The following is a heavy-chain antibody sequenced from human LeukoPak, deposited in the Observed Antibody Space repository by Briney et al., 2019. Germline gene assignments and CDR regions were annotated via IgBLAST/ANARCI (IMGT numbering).Heavy chain of an antibody. Sequence: GGSLRLSCAASGFSFSDYAMSWARQAPGKGLEWVATMSANYATTYYADSVKGRFTVSRDHSKSTLYLQMDNLGAEDTAMYYCVKEIMDSGYDLSRDWFDPWGQGTLVTVSA. J-gene: IGHJ5*02. CDR2: MSANYATT. V-gene: IGHV3-23*01. D-gene: IGHD5-12*01. CDR1: GFSFSDYA. CDR3: VKEIMDSGYDLSRDWFDP.